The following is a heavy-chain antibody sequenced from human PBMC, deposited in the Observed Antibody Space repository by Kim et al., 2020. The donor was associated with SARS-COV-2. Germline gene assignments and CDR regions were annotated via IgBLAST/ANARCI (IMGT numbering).Heavy chain of an antibody. V-gene: IGHV3-48*02. Sequence: GGSLRLSCAASGFTFNTYGMNWVRQAPGKGLEWISYISGIRSIIYYAESVKGRFTISRDNAKNSLYLQMNSLRDEDTAVYYCARDWSGVYGMDVWGQGTTVTVSS. D-gene: IGHD7-27*01. CDR2: ISGIRSII. CDR3: ARDWSGVYGMDV. J-gene: IGHJ6*02. CDR1: GFTFNTYG.